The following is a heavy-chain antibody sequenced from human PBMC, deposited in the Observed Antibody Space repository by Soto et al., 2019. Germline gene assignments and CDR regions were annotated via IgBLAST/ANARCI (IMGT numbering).Heavy chain of an antibody. CDR1: GYTFTSYG. CDR2: ISAYNGNT. Sequence: ASVKVSCKASGYTFTSYGISWVRQAPGQGLEWMGWISAYNGNTNYAQKLQGRVTMTTDTSTSTAYMELRSLRSDDTAVYYCARLGVTTSVYYYTMDVWGQGTTVTVSS. D-gene: IGHD4-4*01. CDR3: ARLGVTTSVYYYTMDV. J-gene: IGHJ6*02. V-gene: IGHV1-18*04.